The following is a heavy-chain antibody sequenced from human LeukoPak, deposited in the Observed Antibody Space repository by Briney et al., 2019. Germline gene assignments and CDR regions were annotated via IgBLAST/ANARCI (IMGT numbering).Heavy chain of an antibody. Sequence: GGSLRLSCAASGFTFSDYYMSWIRQAPGKGLEWVSYISSSGSTIYYADSVNGRFTISRDNAKNSLLLQMNSLRAEDTAVYYCASSSDFWSGSHMDVWGKGTTVTVSS. CDR2: ISSSGSTI. CDR3: ASSSDFWSGSHMDV. D-gene: IGHD3-3*01. V-gene: IGHV3-11*04. CDR1: GFTFSDYY. J-gene: IGHJ6*03.